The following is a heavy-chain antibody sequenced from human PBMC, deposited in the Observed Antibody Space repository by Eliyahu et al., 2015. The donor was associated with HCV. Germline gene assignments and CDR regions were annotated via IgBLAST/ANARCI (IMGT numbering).Heavy chain of an antibody. D-gene: IGHD3-3*01. CDR3: ARGPITIFGVVTSGNWFDP. J-gene: IGHJ5*02. V-gene: IGHV1-8*01. CDR2: MNPNSGNT. Sequence: QVQLVQSGAEVKKPGASVKVSCKASGSTFTSYDINGVRQATGQGLEWMGWMNPNSGNTGYAQKFQGRVTMTRNTSISTAYMELSSLRSEDTAVYYCARGPITIFGVVTSGNWFDPWGQGTLVTVSS. CDR1: GSTFTSYD.